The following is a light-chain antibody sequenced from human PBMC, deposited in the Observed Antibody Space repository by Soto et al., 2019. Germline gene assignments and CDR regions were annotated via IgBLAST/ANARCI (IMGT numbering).Light chain of an antibody. CDR2: DVT. CDR1: SSDVGEYNY. Sequence: QSVLTQPRSVSGSPGQSVTISCTGSSSDVGEYNYVSWYQHHPGKAPKLMLYDVTNRPSGVPVRFSGSKSGNTASLTISGLQAEDEADYFCYSYAGSRVFGGGTKVTVL. V-gene: IGLV2-11*01. J-gene: IGLJ3*02. CDR3: YSYAGSRV.